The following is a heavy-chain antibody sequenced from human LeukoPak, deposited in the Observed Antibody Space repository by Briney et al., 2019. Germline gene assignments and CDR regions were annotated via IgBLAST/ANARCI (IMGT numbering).Heavy chain of an antibody. V-gene: IGHV3-48*03. Sequence: GGSLRLSCAASGFTFSGYEMSWVRQAPGKGLEWVSHISSSGSTIYYTDSVKGRFTISRDNSKNSLYLQMNSLRAEDTAIYYCARTVARIGYWGQGTLVTVSS. CDR3: ARTVARIGY. D-gene: IGHD4-23*01. CDR1: GFTFSGYE. J-gene: IGHJ4*02. CDR2: ISSSGSTI.